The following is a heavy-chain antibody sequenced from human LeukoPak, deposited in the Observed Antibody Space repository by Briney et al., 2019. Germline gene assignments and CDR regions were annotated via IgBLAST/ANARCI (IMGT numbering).Heavy chain of an antibody. CDR3: AKPVLRFLEWLPHNWFDP. V-gene: IGHV3-23*01. D-gene: IGHD3-3*01. J-gene: IGHJ5*02. CDR2: ISGSGGST. CDR1: GFTFSSYA. Sequence: GGSLRLSCAASGFTFSSYAMSWVRQAPGKGLEWVSAISGSGGSTYYADPVKGRFTISRDNSKNTLYLQMNSLRAEDTAVYYCAKPVLRFLEWLPHNWFDPWGQGTLVTVSS.